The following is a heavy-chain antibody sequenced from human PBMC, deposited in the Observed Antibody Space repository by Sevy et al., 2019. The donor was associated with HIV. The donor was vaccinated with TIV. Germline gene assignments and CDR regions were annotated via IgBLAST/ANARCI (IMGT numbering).Heavy chain of an antibody. J-gene: IGHJ4*02. Sequence: GGSLRLSCAASGFTFSSYSMNWVRQAPGKGLEWVSSISSSSRYIYYADSVKGRFTISRDNAKNSLYLQMNSLRAEDTAMYYCAREDELYSVSYGGDYWGQGTLVTVSS. CDR2: ISSSSRYI. V-gene: IGHV3-21*01. D-gene: IGHD1-26*01. CDR1: GFTFSSYS. CDR3: AREDELYSVSYGGDY.